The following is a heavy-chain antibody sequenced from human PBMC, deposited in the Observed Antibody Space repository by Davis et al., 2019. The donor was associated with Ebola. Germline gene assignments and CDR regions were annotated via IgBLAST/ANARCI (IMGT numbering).Heavy chain of an antibody. Sequence: GESLKISCAASGFVFSSYVMSWVRRAPGKGLEWVSTLGLSADTYYADSVKGRFTISRDNSKNTLYLQMNSLRVEDTAMYYCAKDTSNVWFDVWGQGTTVTVSS. CDR3: AKDTSNVWFDV. CDR1: GFVFSSYV. CDR2: LGLSADT. J-gene: IGHJ3*01. D-gene: IGHD6-19*01. V-gene: IGHV3-23*01.